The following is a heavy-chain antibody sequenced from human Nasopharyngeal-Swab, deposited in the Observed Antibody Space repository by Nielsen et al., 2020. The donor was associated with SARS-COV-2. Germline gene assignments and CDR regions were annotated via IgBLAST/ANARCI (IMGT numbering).Heavy chain of an antibody. CDR3: ARDTYDFWSGYYDTFSYFDY. CDR1: GYTFTSYG. V-gene: IGHV1-18*01. Sequence: ASVKVSCKASGYTFTSYGISWVRQAPGQGLEGMGWISAYNGNTNYAQKLQGRVTMTTDTSTSTAYMELRSLRSDDTAVYYCARDTYDFWSGYYDTFSYFDYWGQGTLVTVSS. D-gene: IGHD3-3*01. CDR2: ISAYNGNT. J-gene: IGHJ4*02.